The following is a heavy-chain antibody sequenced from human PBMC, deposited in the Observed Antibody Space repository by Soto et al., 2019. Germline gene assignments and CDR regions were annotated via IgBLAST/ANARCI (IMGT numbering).Heavy chain of an antibody. CDR3: ARAPSEYIWGSYLRYYEY. CDR2: ISGTTGHA. V-gene: IGHV3-23*01. CDR1: GFHFSNYA. Sequence: EVQILESGGGLVQPGGSLRLSCAASGFHFSNYAMAWVRQAPGKGLEWVSAISGTTGHAFYADSVKDRFTISRDNSKNTLYLQMDSLRAEYSAVYHCARAPSEYIWGSYLRYYEYWGQGTLVTVSS. D-gene: IGHD3-16*01. J-gene: IGHJ4*02.